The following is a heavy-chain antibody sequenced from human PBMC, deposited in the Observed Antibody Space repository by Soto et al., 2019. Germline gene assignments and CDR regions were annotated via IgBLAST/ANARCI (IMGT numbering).Heavy chain of an antibody. CDR2: MNPNSGNT. CDR3: ARVGVGYQLLFYWFDP. CDR1: GYTFTSYD. V-gene: IGHV1-8*01. D-gene: IGHD2-2*01. J-gene: IGHJ5*02. Sequence: QVQLVQSVAEVKKPGASVKVSCKASGYTFTSYDINWVRQATGQGLEWMGWMNPNSGNTGYAQKFQGRVTMTRNTSISTAYMELSSLRSEDTAVYYCARVGVGYQLLFYWFDPWGQGTLVTVSS.